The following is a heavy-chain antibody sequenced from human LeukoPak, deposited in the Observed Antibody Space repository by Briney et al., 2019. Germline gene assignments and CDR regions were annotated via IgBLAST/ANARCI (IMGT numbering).Heavy chain of an antibody. Sequence: GGSLRLSCAASGFTFSSFSMHWVRQAPGKGLESVSAISSNGGSTYYANSVKGRFTISRDNSKNTLYLQMGSLRAEDMAVYYCARAYYGGYVDYWGQGTLVTVSS. CDR1: GFTFSSFS. J-gene: IGHJ4*02. D-gene: IGHD3-10*01. CDR2: ISSNGGST. V-gene: IGHV3-64*01. CDR3: ARAYYGGYVDY.